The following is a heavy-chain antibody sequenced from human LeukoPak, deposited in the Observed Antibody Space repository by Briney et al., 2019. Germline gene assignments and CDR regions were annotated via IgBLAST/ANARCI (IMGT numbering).Heavy chain of an antibody. J-gene: IGHJ4*02. CDR2: IRYDGSNK. CDR3: AIEAGRGFPDDY. V-gene: IGHV3-30*02. CDR1: GFTFSSYG. Sequence: GGSLRLSWAASGFTFSSYGMHWVRQAPGKGLEWVAFIRYDGSNKYYADSVKGRFTISRDNSKNTLYLQMNSLRAEDTAVYYCAIEAGRGFPDDYWGQGILVTVSS. D-gene: IGHD6-13*01.